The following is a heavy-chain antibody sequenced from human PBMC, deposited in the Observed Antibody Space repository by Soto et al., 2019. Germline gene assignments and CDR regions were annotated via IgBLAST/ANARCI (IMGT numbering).Heavy chain of an antibody. CDR2: IYYSGST. CDR1: GGSISSYY. CDR3: ARDAREAGENWFAP. D-gene: IGHD3-10*01. V-gene: IGHV4-59*01. Sequence: PSETLSLTCTVSGGSISSYYWSWIRQPPGKGLEWIGYIYYSGSTNYNPSLKSRVTISVDTSKNQFSLKLSSVTAADTAVYYCARDAREAGENWFAPWGQGTLVTVSS. J-gene: IGHJ5*02.